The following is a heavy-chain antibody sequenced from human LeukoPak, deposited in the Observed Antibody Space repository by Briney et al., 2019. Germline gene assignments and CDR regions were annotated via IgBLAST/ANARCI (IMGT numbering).Heavy chain of an antibody. D-gene: IGHD3-22*01. CDR2: ITSRGEST. J-gene: IGHJ4*02. V-gene: IGHV3-23*01. CDR3: ARDRPNYYGSDGHYYRRDGDY. CDR1: GFTFSIYA. Sequence: PGGSLRLSCADSGFTFSIYAMSWVRQAPGKGLQWVSSITSRGESTWYVDSVKGRFTITRDNSENPLYLQMHSLRAEDTAVYYCARDRPNYYGSDGHYYRRDGDYWGRGTLVSVSS.